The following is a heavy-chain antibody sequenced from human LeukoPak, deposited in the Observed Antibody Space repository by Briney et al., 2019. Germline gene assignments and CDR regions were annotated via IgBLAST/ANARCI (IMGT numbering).Heavy chain of an antibody. J-gene: IGHJ4*02. D-gene: IGHD1-1*01. V-gene: IGHV4-59*01. CDR1: DGSTSNYY. CDR2: FYYSGST. CDR3: ARLTNDYYFDY. Sequence: SETLSLTCTVSDGSTSNYYWSRIRQPPGKGLEWIGYFYYSGSTNYNPSLKSRVTISVATSKNQFSLKLSSVTAADTAVYYCARLTNDYYFDYWGQGTLVTVSS.